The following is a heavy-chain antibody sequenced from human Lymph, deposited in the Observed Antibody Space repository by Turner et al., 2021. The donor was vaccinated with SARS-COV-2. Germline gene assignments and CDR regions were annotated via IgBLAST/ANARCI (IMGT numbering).Heavy chain of an antibody. J-gene: IGHJ6*02. CDR2: IYSGGST. CDR3: ARDLDTAGGMDV. Sequence: EEQLVESGGGLVQPGGSLRLSCAASGLTVSSNYMTWVRQAPGKGLEWVSVIYSGGSTYYADSVKGRFTISIHNSKNTLYLQMNSLRAEDTAVYYCARDLDTAGGMDVWGQGTTVTVSS. V-gene: IGHV3-53*04. D-gene: IGHD5-18*01. CDR1: GLTVSSNY.